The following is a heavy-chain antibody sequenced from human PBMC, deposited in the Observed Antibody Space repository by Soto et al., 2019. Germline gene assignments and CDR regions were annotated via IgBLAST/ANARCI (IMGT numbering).Heavy chain of an antibody. Sequence: SETLSLTCTVSGGSISNYYWSWIRQPAGKGLEWIGRIYTSGNTNYNPSLKGRVTMSVDMSKNQFSLKLSSVAAADTAVYYCARDENGDNGRAFDPWGQGTLVTVYS. J-gene: IGHJ5*02. D-gene: IGHD4-17*01. V-gene: IGHV4-4*07. CDR1: GGSISNYY. CDR3: ARDENGDNGRAFDP. CDR2: IYTSGNT.